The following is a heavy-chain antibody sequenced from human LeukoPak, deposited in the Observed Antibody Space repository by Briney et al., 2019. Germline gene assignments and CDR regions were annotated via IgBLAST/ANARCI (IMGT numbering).Heavy chain of an antibody. J-gene: IGHJ3*02. CDR3: AKDINYDSSGYLPDAFDI. CDR1: GFTFDDYA. Sequence: GGSLRLSCAASGFTFDDYAMHWVRQAPGKGLEWVSGISWNSGSIGYADSVKGRFTISRDNAKNSLYLQMNSLRAEDTALYYCAKDINYDSSGYLPDAFDIWGQGTMVTVSS. CDR2: ISWNSGSI. D-gene: IGHD3-22*01. V-gene: IGHV3-9*01.